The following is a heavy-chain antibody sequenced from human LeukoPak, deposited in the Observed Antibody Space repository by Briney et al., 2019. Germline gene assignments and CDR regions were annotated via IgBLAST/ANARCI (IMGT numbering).Heavy chain of an antibody. D-gene: IGHD2-21*02. CDR1: GFTFSSYA. V-gene: IGHV3-23*01. Sequence: GGSLRLSCAASGFTFSSYAMSWVRQAPGKGLEWVSAISGSGGSTYYADSVKGRFTISRDNSKNTLYLQMNSLRAEDTAVYYCAEVVIVVVTALGAFDIWGQGTMVTVSS. CDR2: ISGSGGST. CDR3: AEVVIVVVTALGAFDI. J-gene: IGHJ3*02.